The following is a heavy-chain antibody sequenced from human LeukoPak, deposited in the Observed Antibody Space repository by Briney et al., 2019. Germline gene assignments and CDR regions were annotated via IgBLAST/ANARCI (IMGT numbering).Heavy chain of an antibody. J-gene: IGHJ6*03. D-gene: IGHD3-3*01. CDR2: IYTSGST. CDR3: ARGPPQAFFGVVLYYYYYMDV. CDR1: GGSISSGSYY. Sequence: PSETLSLTCTVSGGSISSGSYYRSWIRQPAGKGLEWIGRIYTSGSTNYNPSLKSRVTISVDTSKNQFSLKLSSVTAADTAVYYCARGPPQAFFGVVLYYYYYMDVWGKGTTVTVSS. V-gene: IGHV4-61*02.